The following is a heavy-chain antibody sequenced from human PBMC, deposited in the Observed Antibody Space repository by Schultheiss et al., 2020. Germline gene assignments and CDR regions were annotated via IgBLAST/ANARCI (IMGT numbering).Heavy chain of an antibody. V-gene: IGHV4-59*01. J-gene: IGHJ4*02. CDR3: ARAGLYDSSGYYPGPTDY. Sequence: SETMSLTCAVYGGSFSGYYWSWIRQPPGKGLEWIGYIYYSGTTNYNPSLKSRLTISVDTSKNQFSLKLSSVTAADTAVYYCARAGLYDSSGYYPGPTDYWGQGTLVTVAS. D-gene: IGHD3-22*01. CDR2: IYYSGTT. CDR1: GGSFSGYY.